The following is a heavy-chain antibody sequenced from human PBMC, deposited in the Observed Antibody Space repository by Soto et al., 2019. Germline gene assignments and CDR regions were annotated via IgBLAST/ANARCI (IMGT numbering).Heavy chain of an antibody. Sequence: SETLSLTCTVSGGSISRYTYYWGWIRQPPGKGLEWIGTIYYTGTTYYNPSLQSRVTISVDTSETQFSLKLTSVTAADPAVYYFLIRGEKSFVDAHYDMDVWGKGTTVTVSS. CDR3: LIRGEKSFVDAHYDMDV. J-gene: IGHJ6*04. CDR1: GGSISRYTYY. V-gene: IGHV4-39*01. CDR2: IYYTGTT. D-gene: IGHD3-3*01.